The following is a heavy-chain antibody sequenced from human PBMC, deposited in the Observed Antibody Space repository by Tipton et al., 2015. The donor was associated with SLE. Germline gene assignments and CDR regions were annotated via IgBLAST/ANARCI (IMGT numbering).Heavy chain of an antibody. D-gene: IGHD2-15*01. V-gene: IGHV4-59*01. CDR3: ARYSLTNWHLDL. Sequence: TLSLTCTVSGGSMSTYYWSWIRLPPGKGLEWIGYIYYSGGTSYNPSLNSRVTISVDTSRNQFSLKLTSVTAADSAVYYCARYSLTNWHLDLWGRCTLVTVYS. J-gene: IGHJ2*01. CDR2: IYYSGGT. CDR1: GGSMSTYY.